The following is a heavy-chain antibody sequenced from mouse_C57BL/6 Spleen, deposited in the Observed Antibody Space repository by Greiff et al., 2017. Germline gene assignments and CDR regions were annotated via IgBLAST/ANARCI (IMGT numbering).Heavy chain of an antibody. Sequence: VQLQQSGAELVRPGASVKLSCTASGFNIKDDYMHWVKQRPEQGLEWIGWIDPENGDTEYASKFQGKATITADTSSNTAYLQLSSLTSEDTAVYYCTPGNFDYWGQGTTLTVSS. D-gene: IGHD4-1*01. CDR3: TPGNFDY. V-gene: IGHV14-4*01. J-gene: IGHJ2*01. CDR1: GFNIKDDY. CDR2: IDPENGDT.